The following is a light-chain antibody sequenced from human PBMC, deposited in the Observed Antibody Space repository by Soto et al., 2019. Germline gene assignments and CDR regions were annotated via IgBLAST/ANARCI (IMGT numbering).Light chain of an antibody. CDR3: QVWDRLSDYV. CDR2: DES. V-gene: IGLV3-21*02. J-gene: IGLJ1*01. CDR1: NIGSKN. Sequence: SYERTQPPSVSLAPGHTARITCGGNNIGSKNVHWYQQKSGQAPVLVVYDESDRPSGIPERFSGSNSRDTATLTISRVEAGDEADYYCQVWDRLSDYVFGSGTKVTVL.